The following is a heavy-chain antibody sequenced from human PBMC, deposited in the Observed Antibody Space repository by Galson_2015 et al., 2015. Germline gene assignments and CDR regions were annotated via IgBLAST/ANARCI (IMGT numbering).Heavy chain of an antibody. CDR2: IWYDGSYK. J-gene: IGHJ6*02. V-gene: IGHV3-33*01. D-gene: IGHD3-10*01. CDR3: TTTLVYDTSGKYYYYYGMDV. Sequence: SLRLSCAASGFTFSSYGMQWVRQAPGKGLEWVAIIWYDGSYKYYADSVKGRFTISRDSSKNTLYLQMNSLRAEDTAVYYCTTTLVYDTSGKYYYYYGMDVWGQG. CDR1: GFTFSSYG.